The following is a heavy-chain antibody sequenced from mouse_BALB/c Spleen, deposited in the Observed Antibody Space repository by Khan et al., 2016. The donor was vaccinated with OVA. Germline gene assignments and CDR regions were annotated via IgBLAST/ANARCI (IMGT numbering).Heavy chain of an antibody. J-gene: IGHJ4*01. CDR1: GFSLSNYG. CDR3: AKYTPECYSMDY. Sequence: QVQLKESGPGLVAPSQSLSITCTVSGFSLSNYGVSWVRQPPGKGLEWLGVTWGDGSTNYHSALISRLIITKDNSKRQVFLKLNSLQTEDTATYYCAKYTPECYSMDYWGQGTSVTVSS. V-gene: IGHV2-3*01. CDR2: TWGDGST.